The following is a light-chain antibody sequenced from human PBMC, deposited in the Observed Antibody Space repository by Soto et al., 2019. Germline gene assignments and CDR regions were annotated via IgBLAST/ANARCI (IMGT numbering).Light chain of an antibody. CDR3: QQYDIGLRT. Sequence: EIVMTQSPATLSVSPGERATLSCRASQSISSNLAWYQQKPGQAPRLLIYGGSTRATGIPARFSGSGSGTEFTLTISSLQSEDCAVYYCQQYDIGLRTFGQGTKV. CDR2: GGS. CDR1: QSISSN. V-gene: IGKV3-15*01. J-gene: IGKJ1*01.